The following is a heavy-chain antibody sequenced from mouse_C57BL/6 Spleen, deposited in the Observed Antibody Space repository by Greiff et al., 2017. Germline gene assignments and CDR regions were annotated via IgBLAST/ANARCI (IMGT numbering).Heavy chain of an antibody. D-gene: IGHD2-1*01. Sequence: EVQLQESEGGLVQPGSSMKLSCTASGFTFSDYYMAWVRQVPEKGLEWVANINSDGSSTYYLDSLKSRFIISRDNAKNILYLQRSSLKAEDTATYYGAREGLLWRNFDVWGTGTTVTVSS. V-gene: IGHV5-16*01. CDR1: GFTFSDYY. CDR3: AREGLLWRNFDV. J-gene: IGHJ1*03. CDR2: INSDGSST.